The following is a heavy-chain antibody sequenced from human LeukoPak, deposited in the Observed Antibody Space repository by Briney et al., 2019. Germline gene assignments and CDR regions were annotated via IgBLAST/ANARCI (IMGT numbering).Heavy chain of an antibody. Sequence: PGRSLRLSCAASGFTFSSYAMHWVRQAPGKGLEWVAVISYDGSNKYYADSVKSRFTISRDNSKNTLYLQMNSLRAEDTAVYYCARAFHSSGYYDSSGHEEWGQGTLVTVSS. J-gene: IGHJ4*02. CDR1: GFTFSSYA. CDR3: ARAFHSSGYYDSSGHEE. V-gene: IGHV3-30*04. D-gene: IGHD3-22*01. CDR2: ISYDGSNK.